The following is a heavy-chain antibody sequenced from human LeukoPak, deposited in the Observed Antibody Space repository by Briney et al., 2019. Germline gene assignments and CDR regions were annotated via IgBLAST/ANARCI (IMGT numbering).Heavy chain of an antibody. V-gene: IGHV3-23*01. J-gene: IGHJ4*02. CDR1: GFTFSSYA. CDR3: AKDLLGNSDASFDY. Sequence: GGSLRLSCAASGFTFSSYAMSWVRQAPGKGLEWVSAISGSGGSTYYADSVKGRFTIPRDNSKNTLYLQMNSLRAEDTAVYYCAKDLLGNSDASFDYWGQGTLVTVSS. CDR2: ISGSGGST. D-gene: IGHD4-23*01.